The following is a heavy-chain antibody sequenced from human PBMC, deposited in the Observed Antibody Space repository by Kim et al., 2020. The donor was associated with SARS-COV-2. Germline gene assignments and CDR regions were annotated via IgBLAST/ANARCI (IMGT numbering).Heavy chain of an antibody. Sequence: GGSLRLSCAASGFTFSSYSMNWVRQAPGKGLEWVSSISSSSSYIYYADSVKGRFTISRDNAKNSLYLQMNSLRAEDTAVYYCARGDELRYFDWRYYYYGMDVWGQGTTVTVSS. V-gene: IGHV3-21*01. CDR1: GFTFSSYS. CDR2: ISSSSSYI. D-gene: IGHD3-9*01. J-gene: IGHJ6*02. CDR3: ARGDELRYFDWRYYYYGMDV.